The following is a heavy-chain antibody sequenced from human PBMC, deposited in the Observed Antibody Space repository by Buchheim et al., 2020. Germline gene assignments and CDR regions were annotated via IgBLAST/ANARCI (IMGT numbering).Heavy chain of an antibody. J-gene: IGHJ4*02. CDR1: GFTFSSYV. V-gene: IGHV3-23*01. Sequence: EVQLLESGGVLVQPGGSLRLSCAASGFTFSSYVMNWVRQAPGKGLEWVSGISGSGGTTYYADCVKGRFTLPRDNSKNTLSLPMNSLRAEDTAVYYCAKRAVLDYWGQGT. CDR2: ISGSGGTT. CDR3: AKRAVLDY.